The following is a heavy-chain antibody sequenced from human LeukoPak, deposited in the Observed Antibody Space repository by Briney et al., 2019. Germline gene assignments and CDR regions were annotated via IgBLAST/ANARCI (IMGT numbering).Heavy chain of an antibody. V-gene: IGHV4-31*03. D-gene: IGHD3-22*01. CDR2: IFYSGST. CDR1: GDSISSATYY. Sequence: SETLSLTCTVSGDSISSATYYWGWIRHHPGKGLEWIGHIFYSGSTYYNPSLKGRITISVDTSKNQFSLKLGSVTAADTAVYYCARVSSSGYYDVEYFFDYWGQGTLVTVSS. J-gene: IGHJ4*02. CDR3: ARVSSSGYYDVEYFFDY.